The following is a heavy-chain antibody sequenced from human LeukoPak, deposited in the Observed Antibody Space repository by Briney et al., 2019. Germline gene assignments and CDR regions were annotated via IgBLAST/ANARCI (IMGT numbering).Heavy chain of an antibody. CDR1: GFTFSGYS. J-gene: IGHJ4*02. Sequence: PGGSLRLSCAASGFTFSGYSMNWVRQAPGKGLEWVSSISSSSRYIYYAGSVKGRFTISRDNAKNSLYLQMNSLRAEDTAVYYCARGYVYSYDYWGQGTLVTVSS. V-gene: IGHV3-21*01. CDR2: ISSSSRYI. D-gene: IGHD5-18*01. CDR3: ARGYVYSYDY.